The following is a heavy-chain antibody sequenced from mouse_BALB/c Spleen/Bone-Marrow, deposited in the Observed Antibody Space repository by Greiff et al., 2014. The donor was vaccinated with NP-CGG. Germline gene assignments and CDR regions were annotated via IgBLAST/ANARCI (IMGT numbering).Heavy chain of an antibody. J-gene: IGHJ2*01. V-gene: IGHV2-9*02. CDR2: IWAGGST. D-gene: IGHD1-2*01. CDR3: ARYYYGFLDY. CDR1: GFFINQLW. Sequence: VKLMESGPGLVAPSQSLSITCTVSGFFINQLWCTLGSPASRKGSEWLGVIWAGGSTNYNSTLMSRLTISKDNSKSQVFLKMSSLQTDDTAMYYCARYYYGFLDYWGQGTTLTVSS.